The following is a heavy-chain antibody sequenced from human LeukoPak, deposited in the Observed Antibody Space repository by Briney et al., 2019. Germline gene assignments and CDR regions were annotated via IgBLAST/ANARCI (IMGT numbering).Heavy chain of an antibody. V-gene: IGHV3-21*01. CDR1: GFTFSNYS. Sequence: GGSLRLSCAASGFTFSNYSMNWVRQAPGKGLEWVSSISSSSSYIYYADSVKGRFTISRDNAKNSLYLQMNSLRAEDTAVYYFARGPGISWKFTVTTTGDPDAFDIWGQGTMVTVSS. CDR3: ARGPGISWKFTVTTTGDPDAFDI. CDR2: ISSSSSYI. D-gene: IGHD4-17*01. J-gene: IGHJ3*02.